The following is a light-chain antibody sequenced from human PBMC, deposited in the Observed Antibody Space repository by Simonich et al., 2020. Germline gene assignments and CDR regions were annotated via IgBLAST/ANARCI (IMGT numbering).Light chain of an antibody. CDR1: SSNIGSNY. J-gene: IGLJ3*02. CDR2: RNN. Sequence: QSVLTQPPSASGTPGQRVTISCSGSSSNIGSNYVSWYQQLPGTAPKLLIYRNNQHASGVPARFSGSKSGTSASLAISGLRSDDEADDYCAAWDDSLSGPWVFGGGTKLTVL. V-gene: IGLV1-47*01. CDR3: AAWDDSLSGPWV.